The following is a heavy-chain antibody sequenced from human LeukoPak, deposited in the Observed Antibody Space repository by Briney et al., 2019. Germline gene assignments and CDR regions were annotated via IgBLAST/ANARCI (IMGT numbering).Heavy chain of an antibody. CDR1: GGSFSGYH. CDR2: IHYSGST. D-gene: IGHD4-17*01. CDR3: ARSHDYGALWI. V-gene: IGHV4-59*01. J-gene: IGHJ3*02. Sequence: SETLSLTCAVYGGSFSGYHWSWIRQPPGKGLGWIGYIHYSGSTHYNPSLKSRVTISVDTSKNQVSLKLGSVTAADTAVYYCARSHDYGALWIWGPGTLVTVSS.